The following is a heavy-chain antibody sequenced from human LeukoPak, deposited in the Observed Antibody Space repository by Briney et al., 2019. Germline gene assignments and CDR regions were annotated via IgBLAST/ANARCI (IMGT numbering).Heavy chain of an antibody. CDR2: IRYDGSNK. CDR1: GFTFSSYG. J-gene: IGHJ6*03. V-gene: IGHV3-30*02. Sequence: PGGSLRLSCAASGFTFSSYGMHWVRQAPGKGLEWVAFIRYDGSNKYYADSVKGRFTISRDNSKNTLYLQMNSLRAEDTAVYYCARRDYGDYYMDVWGKGTTVTISS. D-gene: IGHD4-17*01. CDR3: ARRDYGDYYMDV.